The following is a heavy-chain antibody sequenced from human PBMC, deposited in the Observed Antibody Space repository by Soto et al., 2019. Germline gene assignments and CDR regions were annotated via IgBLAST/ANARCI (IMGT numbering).Heavy chain of an antibody. CDR2: IRSKANSYAT. CDR3: TRPQYSSQEDRGY. J-gene: IGHJ4*02. Sequence: GGSLRLSCAASGFTFSGSAMHWVRQASGKGLEWVGRIRSKANSYATAYAASVKGRFTISRDDSKNTAYLQMNSLKTEDTAVYYCTRPQYSSQEDRGYWGQGTLVTVSS. V-gene: IGHV3-73*01. D-gene: IGHD6-6*01. CDR1: GFTFSGSA.